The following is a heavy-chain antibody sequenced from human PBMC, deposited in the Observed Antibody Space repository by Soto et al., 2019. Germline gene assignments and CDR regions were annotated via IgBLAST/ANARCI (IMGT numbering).Heavy chain of an antibody. D-gene: IGHD1-7*01. J-gene: IGHJ4*02. Sequence: PGGSLRLSCAASGFTFSSYGMHWVRQAPGKGLEWVAVISYDGSNKYYADSVKGRFTISRDNSKNTLYLQMNSLRAEDTAVYYCAKDLEGHNWNYAPTPPLDYWGQGTLVTVSS. V-gene: IGHV3-30*18. CDR1: GFTFSSYG. CDR3: AKDLEGHNWNYAPTPPLDY. CDR2: ISYDGSNK.